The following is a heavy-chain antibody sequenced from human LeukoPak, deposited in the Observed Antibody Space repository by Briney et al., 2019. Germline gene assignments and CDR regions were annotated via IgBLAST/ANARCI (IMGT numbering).Heavy chain of an antibody. V-gene: IGHV3-23*01. CDR3: ARDGAHYYGSGSYYNENWFDP. J-gene: IGHJ5*02. Sequence: PGGTLRLSCAASGFTFSSYGMSWVRQAPGKGLEWVSAISGRSGSTYYADSVKGRFTISRDNAKNSLYLQMNSLRAEDTAMYYCARDGAHYYGSGSYYNENWFDPWGQGTLVTVSS. D-gene: IGHD3-10*01. CDR2: ISGRSGST. CDR1: GFTFSSYG.